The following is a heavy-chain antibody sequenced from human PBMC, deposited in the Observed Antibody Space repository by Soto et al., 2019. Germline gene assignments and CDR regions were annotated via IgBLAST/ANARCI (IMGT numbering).Heavy chain of an antibody. CDR1: GYTFTGYY. J-gene: IGHJ6*02. Sequence: GASVKVSCKASGYTFTGYYMHWVRQAPGQGLEWMGWINPSSGGTNYAQKFQGRVTMTRDTSISTAYMELSRLRSDDTAVYYCARDNIVVVPAATGRRFLDPADPRTGDYYYGMDVWGQGTTVTVSS. CDR2: INPSSGGT. V-gene: IGHV1-2*02. CDR3: ARDNIVVVPAATGRRFLDPADPRTGDYYYGMDV. D-gene: IGHD2-2*01.